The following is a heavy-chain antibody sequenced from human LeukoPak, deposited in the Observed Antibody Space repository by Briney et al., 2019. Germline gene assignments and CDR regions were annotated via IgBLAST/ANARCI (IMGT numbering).Heavy chain of an antibody. CDR1: GGSISSSNW. CDR2: IYHSGST. D-gene: IGHD5-24*01. CDR3: AKERDEGALLGWFDP. V-gene: IGHV4-4*02. J-gene: IGHJ5*02. Sequence: SGTLSLTCAVSGGSISSSNWWSWVRQPPGKGLEWIGEIYHSGSTNYNPSLKSRVTISVDKSKNQFSLKLSSVTAADTAIYYCAKERDEGALLGWFDPWGPGTLVTVSS.